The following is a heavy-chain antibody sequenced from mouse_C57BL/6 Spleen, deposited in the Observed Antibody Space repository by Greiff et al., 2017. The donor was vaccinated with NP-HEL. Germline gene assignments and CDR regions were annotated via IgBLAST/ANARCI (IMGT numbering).Heavy chain of an antibody. D-gene: IGHD1-1*01. CDR3: ARGGPYYYGSSSSFDY. J-gene: IGHJ2*01. V-gene: IGHV1-54*01. Sequence: VQLQQSGAELVRPGTSVKVSCKASGYAFTNYLIEWVKQRPGQGLEWIGVINPGSGGTNYNEKFKGKATLTADKSSSTAYMQLSSLTSEDSAVYFCARGGPYYYGSSSSFDYWGQGTTLTVSS. CDR1: GYAFTNYL. CDR2: INPGSGGT.